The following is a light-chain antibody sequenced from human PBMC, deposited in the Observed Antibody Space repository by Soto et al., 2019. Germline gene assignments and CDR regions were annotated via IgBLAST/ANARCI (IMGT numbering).Light chain of an antibody. J-gene: IGLJ2*01. CDR3: SSYAGSNNLHVV. CDR2: EVT. Sequence: QSVLTQPPSASGSPGQSVTISCTGTSSDVGGYDYVSWYQQYPGKAPKLLVYEVTTRPSGVPDRFSGSKSGNMASLTVSGLQPEDEADYYCSSYAGSNNLHVVFGGGTKLTVL. CDR1: SSDVGGYDY. V-gene: IGLV2-8*01.